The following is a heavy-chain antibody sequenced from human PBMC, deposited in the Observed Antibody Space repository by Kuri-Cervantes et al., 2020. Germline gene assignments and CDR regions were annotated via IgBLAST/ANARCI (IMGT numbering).Heavy chain of an antibody. Sequence: GGSLRLSCAASGFPFSSYSMNWVRQAPGKGLQWVSYILPSGSAMYYADSVKGRFTISRDNAKNSLYLQMNSLKTEDTAVYYCATWRSGAPDIWGRGTTVTVSS. CDR1: GFPFSSYS. V-gene: IGHV3-48*04. CDR2: ILPSGSAM. J-gene: IGHJ6*04. D-gene: IGHD1-26*01. CDR3: ATWRSGAPDI.